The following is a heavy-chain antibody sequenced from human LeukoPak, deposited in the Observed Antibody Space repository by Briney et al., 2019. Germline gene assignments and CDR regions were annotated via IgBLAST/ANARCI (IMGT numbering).Heavy chain of an antibody. D-gene: IGHD2-8*01. CDR3: AKYAPRAGINDYHYYTDV. V-gene: IGHV3-23*05. J-gene: IGHJ6*03. Sequence: PGGSLRLSCAASGFTFSTYAMSWVRQAPGKGLEWVSGITNSASNTYLADSVKGRFTISRDNFKNTLYLLMTSLRAEDTAVYYCAKYAPRAGINDYHYYTDVWGKGTTVTVSS. CDR2: ITNSASNT. CDR1: GFTFSTYA.